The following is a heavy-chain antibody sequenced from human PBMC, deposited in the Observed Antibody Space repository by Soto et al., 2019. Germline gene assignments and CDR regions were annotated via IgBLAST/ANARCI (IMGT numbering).Heavy chain of an antibody. CDR1: GFILSDCA. Sequence: EVQLVESGGGLVQPGGSLRLSCATSGFILSDCAMNWVRQAPGKGLEWVSYISSSSSVIDYADSVKGRFTVSRDNARNSLYLQMNSLRAEDTAVYYCARDLSWGSNWYYYMDVWGKGTTVTLSS. CDR2: ISSSSSVI. V-gene: IGHV3-48*01. J-gene: IGHJ6*03. CDR3: ARDLSWGSNWYYYMDV. D-gene: IGHD7-27*01.